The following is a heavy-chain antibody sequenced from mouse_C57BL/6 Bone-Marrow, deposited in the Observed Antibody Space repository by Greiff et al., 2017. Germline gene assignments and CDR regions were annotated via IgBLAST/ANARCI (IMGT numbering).Heavy chain of an antibody. V-gene: IGHV5-4*01. CDR2: ISDGGSYT. Sequence: EVQLVESGGGLVKPGGSLKLSCAASGFTFSSYAMSWVRQTPEKRLEWVATISDGGSYTYYPDNVKGRFTISRDNAKNNLYLQMSHLKSEDTAMYYCARDSYYSISWFAYWGQGTLVTVSA. CDR1: GFTFSSYA. CDR3: ARDSYYSISWFAY. D-gene: IGHD2-5*01. J-gene: IGHJ3*01.